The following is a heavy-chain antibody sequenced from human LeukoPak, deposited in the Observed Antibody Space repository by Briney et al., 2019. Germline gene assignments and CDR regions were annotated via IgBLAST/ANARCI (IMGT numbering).Heavy chain of an antibody. CDR1: GGTFSSYA. Sequence: SVKVSCKASGGTFSSYAISWVRQAPGQGLEWMGGIIPIFGTANYAQKFQGRVTITADESTSTAYMELSSLRSEDTAVYYCAQTADSSSYYYYGMDVWGQGTTVTVSS. V-gene: IGHV1-69*13. CDR2: IIPIFGTA. D-gene: IGHD6-6*01. J-gene: IGHJ6*02. CDR3: AQTADSSSYYYYGMDV.